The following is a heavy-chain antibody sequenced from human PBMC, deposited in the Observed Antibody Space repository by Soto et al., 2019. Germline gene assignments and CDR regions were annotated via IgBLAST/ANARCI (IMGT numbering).Heavy chain of an antibody. CDR3: ARRLLDYGDYYYGMDV. CDR1: GFTFSSYA. Sequence: PGGSLRLSCAASGFTFSSYAMSWVRQAPGKGLERVSAISGSGGSTYYADSVKGRFTISRDNSKNTLYLQMNSLKTEDTGLYFCARRLLDYGDYYYGMDVWGQGTTVTVSS. D-gene: IGHD4-17*01. CDR2: ISGSGGST. J-gene: IGHJ6*02. V-gene: IGHV3-23*01.